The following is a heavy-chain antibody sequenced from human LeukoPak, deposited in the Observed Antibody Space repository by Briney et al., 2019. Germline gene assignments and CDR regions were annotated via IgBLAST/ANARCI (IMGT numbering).Heavy chain of an antibody. J-gene: IGHJ4*02. V-gene: IGHV4-61*01. D-gene: IGHD3-10*01. CDR1: GGSVSSGSYY. CDR2: IYYSGST. Sequence: SETLSLTCTVSGGSVSSGSYYWSWIRQPPGKGLECIGYIYYSGSTNYNPSLKSRVTISVDTSKNQFSLKLSSVTAADTAVYYCARETVRMVRKGIDYWGQGTLVTVSS. CDR3: ARETVRMVRKGIDY.